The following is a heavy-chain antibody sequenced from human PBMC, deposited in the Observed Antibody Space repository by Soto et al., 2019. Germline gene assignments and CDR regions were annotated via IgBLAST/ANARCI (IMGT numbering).Heavy chain of an antibody. J-gene: IGHJ3*02. D-gene: IGHD2-2*01. V-gene: IGHV4-31*03. CDR1: GGSISSGGFY. CDR2: IYYSGST. CDR3: ARYARYCSSASCPSDDFDI. Sequence: SETLSLTCTVSGGSISSGGFYWSWIRQHPGKGLEWIGYIYYSGSTYYNPSLKSRVTISVDTSKSQFSLKLSSVTAADTAVYYCARYARYCSSASCPSDDFDIWGQGTLVTVSS.